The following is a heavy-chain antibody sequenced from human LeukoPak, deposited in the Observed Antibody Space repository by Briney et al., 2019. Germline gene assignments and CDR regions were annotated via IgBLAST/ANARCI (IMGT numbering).Heavy chain of an antibody. J-gene: IGHJ3*02. D-gene: IGHD3-22*01. CDR1: GGTFSSYA. V-gene: IGHV1-46*01. Sequence: ASVKVSCKASGGTFSSYAISWVRQAPGQGLEWMGIINPSGGSTSYAQKFQGRVTMTRDTSTSTVYMELSSLRSEDTAVYYCARGHYYDSSGLDAFDIWGQGTMVTVSS. CDR2: INPSGGST. CDR3: ARGHYYDSSGLDAFDI.